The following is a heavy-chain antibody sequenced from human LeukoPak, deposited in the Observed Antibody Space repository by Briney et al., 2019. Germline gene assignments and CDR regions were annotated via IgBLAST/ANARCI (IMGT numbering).Heavy chain of an antibody. CDR2: IIPIFGTA. CDR1: GGTFKTYG. V-gene: IGHV1-69*05. J-gene: IGHJ6*03. Sequence: ASVKVSCKASGGTFKTYGLSWVRQAPGQGLEWMGGIIPIFGTANYAQKFQGRVTITTDESTSTAYMELSSLRSEDTAVYYCARAPHYYDSSGEYYYYYYMDVWGKGTTVTVSS. CDR3: ARAPHYYDSSGEYYYYYYMDV. D-gene: IGHD3-22*01.